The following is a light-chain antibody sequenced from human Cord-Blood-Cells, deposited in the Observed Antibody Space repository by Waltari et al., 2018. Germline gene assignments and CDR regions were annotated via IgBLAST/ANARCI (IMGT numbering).Light chain of an antibody. CDR1: QSVSSSY. CDR3: QQYGSSPLT. V-gene: IGKV3-20*01. Sequence: ESGFTRSPGTLSLSPLDRATPSCRASQSVSSSYLAWYQQKPGQAPRLLIYGASSRATGIPDRFSGSGSGTDFTLTISRLEPEDFAVYYCQQYGSSPLTFGGGTKVEIK. J-gene: IGKJ4*01. CDR2: GAS.